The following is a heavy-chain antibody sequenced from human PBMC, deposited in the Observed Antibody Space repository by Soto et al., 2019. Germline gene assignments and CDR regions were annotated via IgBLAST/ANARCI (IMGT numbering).Heavy chain of an antibody. CDR3: AKDFGGLYNWFDP. CDR1: GYMFTSYD. CDR2: MNPNSGKT. J-gene: IGHJ5*02. D-gene: IGHD3-16*01. Sequence: ASVKVSCKASGYMFTSYDINWVRQAAGQGLEWLGRMNPNSGKTDYAQKFQGRLTMTRDTSISTVYMELSSLTSEDTAVYYCAKDFGGLYNWFDPWGQGTLVTVSS. V-gene: IGHV1-8*01.